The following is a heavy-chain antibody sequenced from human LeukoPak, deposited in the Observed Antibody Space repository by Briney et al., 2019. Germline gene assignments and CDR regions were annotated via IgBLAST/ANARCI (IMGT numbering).Heavy chain of an antibody. CDR1: GVSFNDYY. CDR2: INHSGYT. D-gene: IGHD4-17*01. Sequence: SEALSLTCAVSGVSFNDYYWSWVRQPPGKGLEWIGEINHSGYTNDSPSLKSRVTMTIDTTRKQFSLILRSVTVADTAVYYCTRMTTGHDNWGQGTLVTVSS. CDR3: TRMTTGHDN. J-gene: IGHJ4*02. V-gene: IGHV4-34*01.